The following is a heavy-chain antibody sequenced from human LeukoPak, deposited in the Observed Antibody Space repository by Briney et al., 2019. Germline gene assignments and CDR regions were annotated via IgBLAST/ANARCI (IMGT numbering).Heavy chain of an antibody. CDR2: IYYSGST. D-gene: IGHD1-26*01. V-gene: IGHV4-59*08. J-gene: IGHJ5*02. Sequence: SETLSLTCTVSGGSISSYYWSWIRQPPGKGLEWIGYIYYSGSTDYNPSLKSRVTISVDTSKNQFSLKLSSVTAADTAVYYCARQGGDWFDPWGQGTLVTVSS. CDR3: ARQGGDWFDP. CDR1: GGSISSYY.